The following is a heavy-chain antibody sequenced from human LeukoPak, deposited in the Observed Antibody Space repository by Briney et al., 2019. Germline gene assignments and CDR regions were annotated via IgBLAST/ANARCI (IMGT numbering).Heavy chain of an antibody. J-gene: IGHJ3*02. D-gene: IGHD1-1*01. V-gene: IGHV4-38-2*01. CDR1: GYSISSGYY. Sequence: SETLSLTCAVSGYSISSGYYWGWIRQPPGKGLEWIGSIYHSGSTYYNPSLKSRVTISVDTSKNQISLKLRSVTAADTAVYYCVRHHKSGTDAFDIWGQGTMVTVSS. CDR3: VRHHKSGTDAFDI. CDR2: IYHSGST.